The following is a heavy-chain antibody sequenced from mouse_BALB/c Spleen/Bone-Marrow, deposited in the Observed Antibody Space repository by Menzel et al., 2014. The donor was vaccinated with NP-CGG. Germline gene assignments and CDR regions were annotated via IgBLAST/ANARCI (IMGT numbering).Heavy chain of an antibody. CDR2: INPSTGYT. D-gene: IGHD1-1*01. CDR1: GYTFTSYW. J-gene: IGHJ3*01. CDR3: ARGYCSSPVFAY. V-gene: IGHV1-7*01. Sequence: QVHVKQSGAELAKPGASVKMSCRASGYTFTSYWMHWVKQRPGQGQEWIGYINPSTGYTEYNQKFKDKATLTADKSSNTAYMQLSSLTSEDSAVDYCARGYCSSPVFAYWGQGTLVTVAP.